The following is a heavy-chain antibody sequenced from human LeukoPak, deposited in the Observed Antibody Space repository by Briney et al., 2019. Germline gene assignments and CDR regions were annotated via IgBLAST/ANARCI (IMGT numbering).Heavy chain of an antibody. J-gene: IGHJ5*02. D-gene: IGHD2-2*01. CDR3: AQRFQPGWFDP. V-gene: IGHV2-5*02. CDR1: GFSLSTSGVG. Sequence: SGPTLVKPTQTLTLTCTFSGFSLSTSGVGVGWIRQPPGKALEWLALIYWDDTKRYSPSLKSRLTITKDTSKNQVVLTMTNMDPVDTATYYCAQRFQPGWFDPWGQGTLVTVSS. CDR2: IYWDDTK.